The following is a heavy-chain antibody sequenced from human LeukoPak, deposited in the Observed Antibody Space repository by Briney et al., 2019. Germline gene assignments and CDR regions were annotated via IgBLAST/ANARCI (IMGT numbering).Heavy chain of an antibody. V-gene: IGHV3-30-3*01. CDR2: ISYDGSNK. CDR1: GFTFNSYA. Sequence: GGSLRLSCAASGFTFNSYAMHWVRQAPGKGLEWVALISYDGSNKYYADSVKGRFTISRDNSKNTLYLQLNSLRTEDTAVFFCARDSADSFEYWGQGTLVSVSS. CDR3: ARDSADSFEY. J-gene: IGHJ4*02.